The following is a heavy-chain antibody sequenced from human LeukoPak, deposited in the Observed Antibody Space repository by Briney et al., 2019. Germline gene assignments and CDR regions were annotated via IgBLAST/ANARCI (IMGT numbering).Heavy chain of an antibody. CDR3: ARVSSAGIWDY. J-gene: IGHJ4*02. CDR1: GGSFSGYY. CDR2: IYTSGST. Sequence: SETLSLTCTLSGGSFSGYYWSWIRQPAGKGLEWIGRIYTSGSTNYNPSLKSRVTMSVDTSKNQFSLKLSSVTAADTAVYYCARVSSAGIWDYWGQGTLVTVSS. D-gene: IGHD6-19*01. V-gene: IGHV4-4*07.